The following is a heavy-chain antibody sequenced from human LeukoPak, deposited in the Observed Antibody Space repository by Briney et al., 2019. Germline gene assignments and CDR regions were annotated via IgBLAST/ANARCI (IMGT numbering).Heavy chain of an antibody. CDR2: INPSGGST. D-gene: IGHD3-3*01. J-gene: IGHJ4*02. V-gene: IGHV1-46*01. Sequence: ASVKVSCTASGYTFTSYYMHWVRQAPGQGLEWMGIINPSGGSTSYAQKFQGRVTMTRDTSTSTVYMELSSLRSEDTAVYYCARDPSYDFWSGYSFTFDYWGQGALVTVSS. CDR1: GYTFTSYY. CDR3: ARDPSYDFWSGYSFTFDY.